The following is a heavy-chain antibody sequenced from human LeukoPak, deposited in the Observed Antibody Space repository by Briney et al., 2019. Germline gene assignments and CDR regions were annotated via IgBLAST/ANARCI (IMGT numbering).Heavy chain of an antibody. V-gene: IGHV1-8*01. Sequence: ASVKVSCKASGYTFTSYDINWVRQATGQGLEWMGWMNPNSGNTGYAQKFQGRVTMTRNTSISTAYMELSSLRSEDTAVYYCARDDSNEYYYGMDVWGQGTTVTVSS. CDR3: ARDDSNEYYYGMDV. J-gene: IGHJ6*02. CDR2: MNPNSGNT. CDR1: GYTFTSYD. D-gene: IGHD4-11*01.